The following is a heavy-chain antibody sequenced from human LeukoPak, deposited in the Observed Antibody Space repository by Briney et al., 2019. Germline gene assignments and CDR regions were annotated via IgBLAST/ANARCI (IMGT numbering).Heavy chain of an antibody. J-gene: IGHJ4*02. Sequence: SQTLSLTCAVSGGSISSGGYSWSWIRQPPGKGLEWIGYIYHSGSTYYNPSLKSRVTISVDRSKNQFSLKLSSVTAADTAVYYCARVKAEPYCRSTSCPLRYFDYWGQGTLVTVSS. CDR3: ARVKAEPYCRSTSCPLRYFDY. V-gene: IGHV4-30-2*01. D-gene: IGHD2-2*01. CDR1: GGSISSGGYS. CDR2: IYHSGST.